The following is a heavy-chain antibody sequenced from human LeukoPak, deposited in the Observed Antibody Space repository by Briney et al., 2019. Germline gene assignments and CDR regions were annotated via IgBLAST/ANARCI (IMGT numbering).Heavy chain of an antibody. CDR2: ISYDGSNK. Sequence: PGRSLRLSCAASGFTFSSYAMHWVRQAPGKGLEWVAVISYDGSNKYYADSVKGRFTISRDNAKNTLYLQMNSLRLEDTAVYYCVRDWAPASMQAAPFDCWGQGTLVTVSS. D-gene: IGHD2/OR15-2a*01. CDR3: VRDWAPASMQAAPFDC. CDR1: GFTFSSYA. V-gene: IGHV3-30*04. J-gene: IGHJ4*02.